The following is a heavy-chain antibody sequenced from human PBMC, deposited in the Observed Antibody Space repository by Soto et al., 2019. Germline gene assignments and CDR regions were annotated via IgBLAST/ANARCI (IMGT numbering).Heavy chain of an antibody. CDR3: ARGRYILTGYYDY. J-gene: IGHJ4*02. Sequence: SETLSLTCTVSGGSISSYYWSWIRQPPGKGLEWIGYIYYSGSTNYNPSLKSRVTISVDTSKNQFSLKLSSVTAADTAVYYCARGRYILTGYYDYWGQGTLVTVSS. CDR2: IYYSGST. CDR1: GGSISSYY. D-gene: IGHD3-9*01. V-gene: IGHV4-59*01.